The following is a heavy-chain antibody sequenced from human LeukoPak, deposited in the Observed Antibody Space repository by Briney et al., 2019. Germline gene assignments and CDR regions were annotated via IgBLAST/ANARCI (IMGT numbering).Heavy chain of an antibody. V-gene: IGHV3-30-3*01. CDR2: ISYDGSNK. CDR3: ARVMYAATPYYYYYGMDV. Sequence: GRSLRLSCAASGFTFSSYAMHWVRQAPGKELEWVAVISYDGSNKYYADSVKGRFTISRDNSKNTLYLQMNSLRAEDTAVYYCARVMYAATPYYYYYGMDVWGQGTTVTVSS. CDR1: GFTFSSYA. J-gene: IGHJ6*02. D-gene: IGHD2-8*01.